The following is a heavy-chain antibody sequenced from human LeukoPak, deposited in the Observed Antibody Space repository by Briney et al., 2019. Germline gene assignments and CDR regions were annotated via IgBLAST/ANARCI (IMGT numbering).Heavy chain of an antibody. CDR3: ARAAYSSTWYSRYFDL. CDR2: IQQDGSEK. V-gene: IGHV3-7*01. J-gene: IGHJ2*01. D-gene: IGHD6-13*01. Sequence: GGSLRLSCAASGFTFSSYSMNWVRQAPGKGLEWVANIQQDGSEKFYVDSVKGRFTISRDNAKNSLFLQMNSLRAEDTAVYYCARAAYSSTWYSRYFDLWGRGTLVTVSS. CDR1: GFTFSSYS.